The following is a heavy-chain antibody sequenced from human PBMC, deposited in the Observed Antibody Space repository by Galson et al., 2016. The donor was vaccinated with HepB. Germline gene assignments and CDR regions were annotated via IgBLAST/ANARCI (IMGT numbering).Heavy chain of an antibody. CDR3: AILSVDVVLVMNGVDV. J-gene: IGHJ6*02. D-gene: IGHD5-12*01. CDR2: INGAGSST. V-gene: IGHV3-74*01. CDR1: GFTFSSYW. Sequence: SLRLSCAASGFTFSSYWMHWVRQAPGKGLVWVARINGAGSSTSYAGSVKGRFTISRDDAKNTLYLQMNSLRVEDAAVYYCAILSVDVVLVMNGVDVWGQGTTATVSS.